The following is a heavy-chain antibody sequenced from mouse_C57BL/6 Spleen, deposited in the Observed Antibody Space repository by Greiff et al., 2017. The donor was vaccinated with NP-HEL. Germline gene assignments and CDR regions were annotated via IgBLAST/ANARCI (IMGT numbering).Heavy chain of an antibody. CDR3: TRSRYGNFYAMDY. V-gene: IGHV1-15*01. D-gene: IGHD2-10*02. CDR2: IDPETGGT. CDR1: GYTFTDYE. J-gene: IGHJ4*01. Sequence: LVESGAELVRPGASVTLSCKASGYTFTDYEMHWVKQTPVHGLEWIGAIDPETGGTAYNQKFKGKAILTADKSSSTAYMELRSLTSEDSAVYYCTRSRYGNFYAMDYWGQGTSVTVSS.